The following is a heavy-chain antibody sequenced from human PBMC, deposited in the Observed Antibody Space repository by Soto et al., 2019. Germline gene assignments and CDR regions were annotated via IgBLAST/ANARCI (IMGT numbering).Heavy chain of an antibody. Sequence: PGGSLRLSCAASGFAFSSYEMNWVRQAPGRGLEWVSYISSSSSTIYYADSVKGRFTISRDNAKNSLFLQMSSLRAEDSALYYCAGDPPPEVYDDCFPHDTHYIWGRGTMVTVSS. J-gene: IGHJ3*02. CDR2: ISSSSSTI. CDR1: GFAFSSYE. CDR3: AGDPPPEVYDDCFPHDTHYI. D-gene: IGHD4-17*01. V-gene: IGHV3-48*03.